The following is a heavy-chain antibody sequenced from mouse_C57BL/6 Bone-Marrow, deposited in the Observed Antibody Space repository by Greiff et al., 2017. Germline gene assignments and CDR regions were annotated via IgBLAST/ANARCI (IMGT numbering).Heavy chain of an antibody. CDR2: IDPENGDT. Sequence: EVKLMESGAELVRPGASVKLSCTASGFNIKDDYMHWVKQRPEQGLEWIGWIDPENGDTEYASKFQGKATITADTSSNTAYLQLSSLTSEDTAVYYCTTPFPYFDYWGQGTTLTVSS. V-gene: IGHV14-4*01. CDR1: GFNIKDDY. J-gene: IGHJ2*01. CDR3: TTPFPYFDY.